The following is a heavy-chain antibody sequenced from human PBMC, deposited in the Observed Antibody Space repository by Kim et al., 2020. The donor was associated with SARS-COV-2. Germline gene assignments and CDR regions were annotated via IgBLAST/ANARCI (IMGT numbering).Heavy chain of an antibody. V-gene: IGHV3-21*01. Sequence: YYADTVKGRVTISRDHAKTSLFLQMNSLRAEDTAVYYCATPRTGYWGQGTLVTVSS. D-gene: IGHD1-1*01. J-gene: IGHJ4*02. CDR3: ATPRTGY.